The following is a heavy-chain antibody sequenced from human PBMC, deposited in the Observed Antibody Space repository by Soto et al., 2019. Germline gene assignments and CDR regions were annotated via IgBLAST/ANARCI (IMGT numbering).Heavy chain of an antibody. CDR1: GGSISSSNW. Sequence: SETLSLTCAVSGGSISSSNWWSWVRQPPGKGLEWIGEIYHSGSTNYNPSLKSRVTISVDKSTSTAYMELRSLRSDDTAVYYCARDAVDSSGYYHYYYYGMDVWGQGTTVTVSS. D-gene: IGHD3-22*01. J-gene: IGHJ6*02. CDR3: ARDAVDSSGYYHYYYYGMDV. V-gene: IGHV4-4*02. CDR2: IYHSGST.